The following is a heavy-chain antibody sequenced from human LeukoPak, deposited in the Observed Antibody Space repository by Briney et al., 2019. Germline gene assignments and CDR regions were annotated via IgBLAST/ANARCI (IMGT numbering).Heavy chain of an antibody. V-gene: IGHV1-69*06. J-gene: IGHJ6*03. Sequence: SVKVSCKASGGTFSSYAISWVRQAPGQGLEWMGGIIPIFGTANYAQKFQGRVTITADKSTSTAYMELSGLRSEDTAVYYCASGDIVVVPARRYYYYYMDVWGKGTTVTVSS. CDR3: ASGDIVVVPARRYYYYYMDV. CDR2: IIPIFGTA. CDR1: GGTFSSYA. D-gene: IGHD2-2*01.